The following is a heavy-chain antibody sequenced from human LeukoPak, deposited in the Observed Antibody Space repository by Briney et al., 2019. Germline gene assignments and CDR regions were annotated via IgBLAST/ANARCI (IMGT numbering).Heavy chain of an antibody. CDR1: GGSFSDYY. CDR3: ATSGYYDILTGYWP. V-gene: IGHV4-34*01. CDR2: INHSGST. D-gene: IGHD3-9*01. Sequence: SETLSLTCAVYGGSFSDYYWSWIRQPPGKGLEWIGEINHSGSTNYNPSLKSRVTISVDTSKNQFSLKLSSVTAADTAVYYCATSGYYDILTGYWPWGQGTLVTVSS. J-gene: IGHJ5*02.